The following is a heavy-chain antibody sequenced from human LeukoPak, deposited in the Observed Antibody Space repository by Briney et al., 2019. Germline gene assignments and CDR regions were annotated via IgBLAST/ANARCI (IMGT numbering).Heavy chain of an antibody. Sequence: PGGSLRLSCAASGFTFSSYSMNWVRQAPGKGPEWISYIGSGGSPIYYADSVKGRFTISRDNVKDLLYLQMNSLRVEDTAIYYCARDQKSLQRDYWGQGTLVTVSS. CDR2: IGSGGSPI. V-gene: IGHV3-48*01. CDR1: GFTFSSYS. CDR3: ARDQKSLQRDY. D-gene: IGHD4-11*01. J-gene: IGHJ4*02.